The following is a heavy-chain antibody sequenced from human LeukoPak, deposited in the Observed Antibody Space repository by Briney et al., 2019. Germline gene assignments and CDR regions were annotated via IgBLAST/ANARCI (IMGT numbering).Heavy chain of an antibody. D-gene: IGHD6-13*01. J-gene: IGHJ2*01. CDR2: IYYSGST. Sequence: SETLSLTCTVSGASISTYYWSWIRQPPGKGLEWIGYIYYSGSTNYSPSLKSRLTISVDTSKNQFSLKLSSVTAADTAVYYCARTYGSSGLGYFDLWGRGTLVTVSS. CDR3: ARTYGSSGLGYFDL. CDR1: GASISTYY. V-gene: IGHV4-59*01.